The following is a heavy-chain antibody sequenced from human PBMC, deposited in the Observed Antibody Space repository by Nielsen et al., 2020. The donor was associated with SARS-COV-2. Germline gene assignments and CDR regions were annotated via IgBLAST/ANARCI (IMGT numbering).Heavy chain of an antibody. CDR1: GFTFSSYA. D-gene: IGHD3-10*01. CDR2: ISGSGGST. V-gene: IGHV3-23*01. CDR3: AKDLVVRGATLYGIDY. Sequence: VGSLRLSCAASGFTFSSYAMSWVRQAPGKGLEWVSAISGSGGSTYYADSVKGRFTISRDNSKNTLYLQMNSLRAEDTAVYYCAKDLVVRGATLYGIDYWGQGTLVTVSS. J-gene: IGHJ4*02.